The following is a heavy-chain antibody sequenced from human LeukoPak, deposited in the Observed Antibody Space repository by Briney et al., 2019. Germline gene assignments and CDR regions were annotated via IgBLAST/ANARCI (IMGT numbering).Heavy chain of an antibody. CDR2: VNSDGSSK. V-gene: IGHV3-74*01. Sequence: GGSLRLSCAASGFTFSSFWMHWVRQTPGKGLVWVSRVNSDGSSKTYADSVKGRFTISRDNSKNTLYLQMNSLRAEDTAVYYCAGGGQIQLWFDYWGQGTLVTVSS. CDR3: AGGGQIQLWFDY. D-gene: IGHD5-18*01. J-gene: IGHJ4*02. CDR1: GFTFSSFW.